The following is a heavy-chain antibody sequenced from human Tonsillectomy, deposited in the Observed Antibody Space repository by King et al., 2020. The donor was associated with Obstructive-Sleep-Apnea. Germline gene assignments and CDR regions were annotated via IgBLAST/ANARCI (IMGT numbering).Heavy chain of an antibody. J-gene: IGHJ5*02. Sequence: VQLQQWGAGLLKPSKTLSLTCAVFGGSFSDYYWSWIRQPPGKGLEWIGEINHSGSTNYIASLKSRVTISVDTSKNQFSLKLNSVTAADTAVYYCARGSGAAAVNWFDPWAQGTLVTVSS. D-gene: IGHD6-13*01. CDR3: ARGSGAAAVNWFDP. CDR2: INHSGST. V-gene: IGHV4-34*01. CDR1: GGSFSDYY.